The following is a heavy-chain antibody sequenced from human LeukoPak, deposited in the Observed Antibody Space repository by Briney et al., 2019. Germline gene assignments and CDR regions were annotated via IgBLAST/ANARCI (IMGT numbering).Heavy chain of an antibody. D-gene: IGHD3-22*01. Sequence: ASVKVSCKASGYTFTSHDISWVRQATGQGLEWMGWMNPISGITGYAQRFQGRVTMTRDTSMSTAYVELSSLRSEDTAVYYCAREVRDSSGYYYVYGMDVWGQGTTVTVSS. CDR2: MNPISGIT. CDR1: GYTFTSHD. V-gene: IGHV1-8*01. CDR3: AREVRDSSGYYYVYGMDV. J-gene: IGHJ6*02.